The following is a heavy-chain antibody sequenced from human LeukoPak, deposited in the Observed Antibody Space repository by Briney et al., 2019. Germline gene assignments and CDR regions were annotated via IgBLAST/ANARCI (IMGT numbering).Heavy chain of an antibody. Sequence: GGSLRLSCAASGFTFSTYAMSWVRQAPGKGLEWVSGISGSGDSTNYADSVKDRFTISRDNSKNTQYLQMNSLRAEDTAVYYCARGSYNPFDYWGQGTLVTVSS. CDR3: ARGSYNPFDY. V-gene: IGHV3-23*01. D-gene: IGHD3-16*01. CDR1: GFTFSTYA. J-gene: IGHJ4*02. CDR2: ISGSGDST.